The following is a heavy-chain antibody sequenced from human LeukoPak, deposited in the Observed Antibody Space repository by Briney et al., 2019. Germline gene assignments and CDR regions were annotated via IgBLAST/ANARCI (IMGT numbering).Heavy chain of an antibody. D-gene: IGHD2-8*01. CDR3: VRGGFNGN. V-gene: IGHV3-74*03. J-gene: IGHJ4*02. Sequence: GGSLRLSCIASGFTFSSDRTHWVRQVPGKGLVWVSRIEADGTGALYADAVEGRFTISRDNVKNMLYLQMNSVRVEDTAVYYCVRGGFNGNWGQGTLVTVSS. CDR2: IEADGTGA. CDR1: GFTFSSDR.